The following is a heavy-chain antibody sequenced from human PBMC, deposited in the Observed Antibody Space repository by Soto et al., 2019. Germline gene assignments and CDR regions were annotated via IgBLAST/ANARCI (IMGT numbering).Heavy chain of an antibody. J-gene: IGHJ4*02. CDR3: EREGGDPISRYFHX. D-gene: IGHD2-21*01. V-gene: IGHV6-1*01. CDR2: TYYRSRWNN. Sequence: SKTLSLSCAISGDSVSSNGAAWNCVGQSPSIGLECLGSTYYRSRWNNDYAVSVKRRITINPDRSKNQFYLQLNSVTPEDTAVYYWEREGGDPISRYFHXWGQGTMGTVSX. CDR1: GDSVSSNGAA.